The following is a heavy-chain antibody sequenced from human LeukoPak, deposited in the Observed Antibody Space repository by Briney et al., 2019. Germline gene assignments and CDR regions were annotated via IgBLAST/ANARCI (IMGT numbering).Heavy chain of an antibody. Sequence: PGGSLRLSCAASGFTFSSHWMHWVRQAPGKGLVWVSRINGDGSSTSYADSVKGRFAISRDNSKNTLYLQMNSLRAEDTAVYYCGRTPHSAFGALDIWGQGTMVTVSS. D-gene: IGHD3-3*01. CDR2: INGDGSST. V-gene: IGHV3-74*01. CDR3: GRTPHSAFGALDI. J-gene: IGHJ3*02. CDR1: GFTFSSHW.